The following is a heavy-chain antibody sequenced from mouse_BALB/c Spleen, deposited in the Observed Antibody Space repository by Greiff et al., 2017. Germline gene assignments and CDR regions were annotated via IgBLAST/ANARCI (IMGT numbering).Heavy chain of an antibody. CDR3: ARGGNGYYDYAMDY. CDR1: GFTFSDYY. D-gene: IGHD2-3*01. V-gene: IGHV5-4*02. J-gene: IGHJ4*01. Sequence: EVQRVESGGGLVKPGGSLKLSCAASGFTFSDYYMYWVRQTPEKRLEWVATISDGGSYTYYPDSVKGRFTISRDNAKNNLYLQMSSLKSEDTAMYYCARGGNGYYDYAMDYWGQGTSGTVSS. CDR2: ISDGGSYT.